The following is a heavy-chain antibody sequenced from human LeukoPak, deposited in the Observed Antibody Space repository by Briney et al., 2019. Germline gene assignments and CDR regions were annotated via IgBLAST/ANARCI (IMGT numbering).Heavy chain of an antibody. D-gene: IGHD5-18*01. Sequence: ASAKVSCKASGYTFTNYGFTWARQAPGQGLEWMGWISAYNGDTKYAQKVQGRVTLTTDTSTSTAYMELRSLTSDDTAVYYCARDPSTGMASGRHDYWGQGTLITVSS. CDR3: ARDPSTGMASGRHDY. V-gene: IGHV1-18*01. CDR1: GYTFTNYG. J-gene: IGHJ4*02. CDR2: ISAYNGDT.